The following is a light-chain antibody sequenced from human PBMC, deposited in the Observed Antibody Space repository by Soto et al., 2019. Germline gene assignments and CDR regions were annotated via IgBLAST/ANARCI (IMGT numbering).Light chain of an antibody. CDR1: SSDVGAFTS. Sequence: QSALTQPASVSGSPGQSITISCTGTSSDVGAFTSVSWYQQHPGKAPKLIIYDIIHRPSGVSDRFSGSKSVNTASLTISGLQPEDEATYHCGSYSRSTTLVVFGGGTKVTVL. CDR3: GSYSRSTTLVV. V-gene: IGLV2-14*03. J-gene: IGLJ2*01. CDR2: DII.